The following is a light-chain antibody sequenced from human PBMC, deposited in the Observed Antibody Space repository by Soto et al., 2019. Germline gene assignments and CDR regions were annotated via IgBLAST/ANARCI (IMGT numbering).Light chain of an antibody. CDR3: QHYNSYSEA. Sequence: DIQMTQSPSSLSASVGDRVTITCRASQSISNSLHWYQQRPGKSPKLLIYAASTLQSGVPSRFSGSGSGTEFTLTISSLQPDDFATYYCQHYNSYSEAFGQGTKVDIK. J-gene: IGKJ1*01. CDR1: QSISNS. V-gene: IGKV1-5*01. CDR2: AAS.